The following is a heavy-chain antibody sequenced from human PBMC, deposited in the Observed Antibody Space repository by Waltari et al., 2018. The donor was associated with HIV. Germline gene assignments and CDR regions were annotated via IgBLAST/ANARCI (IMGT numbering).Heavy chain of an antibody. D-gene: IGHD6-6*01. CDR2: IWHDETNK. V-gene: IGHV3-30*18. CDR1: GFTFSRYG. CDR3: AKEDSSSSDPHYFDY. Sequence: QVQLVESGGGVVQPGRSLRLSCAASGFTFSRYGMHWVRQAPGKGLWWGAVIWHDETNKYYADSVTGRFTISRDNSMNTLYLQMNSLRAEDTAMYYCAKEDSSSSDPHYFDYWGQGTLVTVSS. J-gene: IGHJ4*02.